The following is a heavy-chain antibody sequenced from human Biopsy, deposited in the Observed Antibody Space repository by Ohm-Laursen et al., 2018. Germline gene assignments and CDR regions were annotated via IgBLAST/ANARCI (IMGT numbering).Heavy chain of an antibody. J-gene: IGHJ6*02. Sequence: SETLSLTCIVSGDSISTYYWSWIRQPPGKGLEWIGYIYYSGSTNYNPSLKSRVTISVDTSKNQFSLRLNSVTAADTAVYYCARATNSTGWPYYYFYGMDVWGQGTTVTVSS. CDR2: IYYSGST. CDR1: GDSISTYY. CDR3: ARATNSTGWPYYYFYGMDV. D-gene: IGHD2/OR15-2a*01. V-gene: IGHV4-59*01.